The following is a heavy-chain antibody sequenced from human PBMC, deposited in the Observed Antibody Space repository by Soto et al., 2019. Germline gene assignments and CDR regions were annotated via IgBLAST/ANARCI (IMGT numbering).Heavy chain of an antibody. Sequence: EVQLVESGGCLVMPGGSLRLSCIASGFSFTTYSMNWVRQAPGKGLEWVSAIRRSGDYTYYADSLKGRFTISRDNAKNSLSLQMISLRAEDTAVYYCARSTSLGGMDVWGQGTTVTVSS. CDR1: GFSFTTYS. V-gene: IGHV3-21*01. CDR2: IRRSGDYT. J-gene: IGHJ6*02. D-gene: IGHD1-1*01. CDR3: ARSTSLGGMDV.